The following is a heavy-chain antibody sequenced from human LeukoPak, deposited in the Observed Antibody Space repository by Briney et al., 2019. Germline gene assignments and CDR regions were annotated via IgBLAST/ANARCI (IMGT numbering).Heavy chain of an antibody. CDR2: ISYDGSNK. Sequence: GGSLTLSCAASGFTFSSYGMHWVRQAPGKGLEWVAVISYDGSNKYYADSVKGRFTISRDNSKNSLYLQMNSLRAEDTAVYYCAKEKRRWLQLSYMDVWGKGTTVTISS. J-gene: IGHJ6*03. CDR3: AKEKRRWLQLSYMDV. CDR1: GFTFSSYG. V-gene: IGHV3-30*18. D-gene: IGHD5-24*01.